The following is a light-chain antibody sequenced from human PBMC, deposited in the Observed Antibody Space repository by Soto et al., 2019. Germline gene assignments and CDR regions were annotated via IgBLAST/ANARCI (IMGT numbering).Light chain of an antibody. CDR3: QQLNSWVFT. Sequence: DIQLTQSPSFLSASVGDRVTITCRASQGISSYLAWYQQKPGKAPKLLIYAASTLQSGVPSRFRGSGSGTEFTLTISSLQPEDFATYYCQQLNSWVFTFGPGTKVDIK. CDR1: QGISSY. V-gene: IGKV1-9*01. J-gene: IGKJ3*01. CDR2: AAS.